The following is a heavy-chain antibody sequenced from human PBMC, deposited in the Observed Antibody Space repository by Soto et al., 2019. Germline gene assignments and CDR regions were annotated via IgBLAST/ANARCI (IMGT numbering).Heavy chain of an antibody. V-gene: IGHV3-15*01. D-gene: IGHD3-9*01. J-gene: IGHJ6*02. Sequence: VGSLRLSCIGSGFTFRNAYMSWVRQAPGKGLEWIGRIRNKADGETTDYAAPVKGRFTISRDDSKNTLYLQMNSLETEDTAVYSCANGMHWFQRPFSFSYYSMDVWGQGTTVTVSS. CDR2: IRNKADGETT. CDR1: GFTFRNAY. CDR3: ANGMHWFQRPFSFSYYSMDV.